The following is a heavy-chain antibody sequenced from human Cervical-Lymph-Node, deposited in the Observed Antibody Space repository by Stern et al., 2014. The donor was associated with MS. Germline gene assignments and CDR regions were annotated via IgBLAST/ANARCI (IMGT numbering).Heavy chain of an antibody. CDR1: GFSFSNYG. CDR3: TKSDGWSGPLAH. CDR2: IWYDGGCK. J-gene: IGHJ4*02. D-gene: IGHD3-3*01. V-gene: IGHV3-33*06. Sequence: VQLVESGGGVVQPGKSLRLSCAASGFSFSNYGMHWVRQAPGQGLEWMSVIWYDGGCKSYAESVKGRFTISRDNSKNTLSLEMNSLRAEDTAVYYCTKSDGWSGPLAHWGQGTLVTVSS.